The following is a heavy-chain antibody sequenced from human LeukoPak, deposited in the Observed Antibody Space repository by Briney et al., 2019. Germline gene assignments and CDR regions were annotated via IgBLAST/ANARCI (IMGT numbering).Heavy chain of an antibody. CDR1: GGSISSRYW. D-gene: IGHD1-14*01. Sequence: MPSGTLSLTCAVSGGSISSRYWWSWVRQPPGKGLEWIGEIYHSGSSNYNPALKSRVTISVDTSKNQFSLKLSSVTAADTAVYYCARLLQEAEVDYWGQGTLVTVSS. V-gene: IGHV4-4*02. J-gene: IGHJ4*02. CDR3: ARLLQEAEVDY. CDR2: IYHSGSS.